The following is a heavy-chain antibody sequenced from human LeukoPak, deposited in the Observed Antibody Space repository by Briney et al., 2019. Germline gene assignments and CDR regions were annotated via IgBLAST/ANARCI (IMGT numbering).Heavy chain of an antibody. Sequence: SQTLSLTCTVSGASLNSDGYYWSWILPPAGTGLEWVERIYASGSIHYNPHLTSRVTISVDTSKNQFSLKLCAVPAADPAVHSCARDRDVEVTTSPFGCWGQRLPVIVAS. CDR2: IYASGSI. V-gene: IGHV4-61*02. CDR1: GASLNSDGYY. D-gene: IGHD2-21*02. J-gene: IGHJ4*02. CDR3: ARDRDVEVTTSPFGC.